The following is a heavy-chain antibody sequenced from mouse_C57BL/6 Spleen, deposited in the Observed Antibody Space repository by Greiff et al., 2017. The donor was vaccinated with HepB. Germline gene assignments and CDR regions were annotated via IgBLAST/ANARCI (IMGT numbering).Heavy chain of an antibody. D-gene: IGHD2-2*01. V-gene: IGHV1-69*01. CDR2: IDPSDSYT. Sequence: QVQLKQPGAELVMPGASVKLSCKASGYTFTSYWMHWVKQRPGQGLEWIGEIDPSDSYTNYNQKFKGKSTLTVDKSSSTAYMQLSSLTSEDSAVYYCARGGVYYGYLYAMDYWGQGTSVTVSS. J-gene: IGHJ4*01. CDR3: ARGGVYYGYLYAMDY. CDR1: GYTFTSYW.